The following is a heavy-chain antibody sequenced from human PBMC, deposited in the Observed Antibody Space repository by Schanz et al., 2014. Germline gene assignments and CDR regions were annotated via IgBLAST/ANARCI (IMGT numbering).Heavy chain of an antibody. CDR1: GGTFASYT. J-gene: IGHJ5*02. CDR3: GEYGSDSYTDP. Sequence: QVQLVQSGAEVKKPGASVKVSCKASGGTFASYTLNWMRQARGQGPELVGRIVPMVNVTLYTHKFQGRVTITADTSTGTTYMQLRSLRSEDTAVYYCGEYGSDSYTDPWGQGTLVTVSS. D-gene: IGHD3-16*02. V-gene: IGHV1-69*09. CDR2: IVPMVNVT.